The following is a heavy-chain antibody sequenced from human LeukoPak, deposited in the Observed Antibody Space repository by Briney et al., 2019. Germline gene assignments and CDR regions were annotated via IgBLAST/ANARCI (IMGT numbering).Heavy chain of an antibody. D-gene: IGHD3-3*01. CDR1: GFTFDDYA. V-gene: IGHV3-9*01. CDR3: AKDVEWLLSYAFDI. Sequence: GRSLRLSCAASGFTFDDYAMHWVQQAPGKGLEWVSGISWNSGSIGYAGSVKGRFTISRDNAKNSLYLQMNSLRAEDTALYYCAKDVEWLLSYAFDIWGQGTMVTVSS. CDR2: ISWNSGSI. J-gene: IGHJ3*02.